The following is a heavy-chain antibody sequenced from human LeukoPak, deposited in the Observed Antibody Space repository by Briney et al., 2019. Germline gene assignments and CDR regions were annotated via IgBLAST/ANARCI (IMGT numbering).Heavy chain of an antibody. V-gene: IGHV4-34*01. D-gene: IGHD3-22*01. J-gene: IGHJ4*02. CDR2: INHSGST. CDR3: AREISRYYDSSGP. Sequence: SETLSLTCAVYGGSFSGYYWSWIRQPPGKGLEWIGEINHSGSTNYNPSLKSRVTISVDTSKNQFSLKLSSVTAADTAVYYCAREISRYYDSSGPWGQGTLVTVSS. CDR1: GGSFSGYY.